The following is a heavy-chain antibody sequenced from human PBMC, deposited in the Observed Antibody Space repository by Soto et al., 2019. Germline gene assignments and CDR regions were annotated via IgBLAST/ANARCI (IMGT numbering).Heavy chain of an antibody. D-gene: IGHD5-12*01. CDR1: GCTLSSYG. CDR3: ARDLGRLMATITGY. Sequence: GGFQRLYSKASGCTLSSYGMHWVRQDNGKGLEWVAVIWYDGSNKYYADSVKGRFTISRDNSKNTLYLQMNSLRAEDTAVYYCARDLGRLMATITGYWGQGTLVTVSS. V-gene: IGHV3-33*01. CDR2: IWYDGSNK. J-gene: IGHJ4*02.